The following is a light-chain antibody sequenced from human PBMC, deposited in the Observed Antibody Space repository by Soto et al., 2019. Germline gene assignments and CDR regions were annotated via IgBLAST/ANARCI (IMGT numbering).Light chain of an antibody. V-gene: IGKV1-9*01. CDR3: QQLDSYPLT. Sequence: GDRVTIPGRASRGISGYLAWYQQKPGKAPKLLIDIGSTLHSGVPSRFSGSGSGTQFTLTIAGLQPEDLATYYCQQLDSYPLTFGGGTKVDI. J-gene: IGKJ4*01. CDR1: RGISGY. CDR2: IGS.